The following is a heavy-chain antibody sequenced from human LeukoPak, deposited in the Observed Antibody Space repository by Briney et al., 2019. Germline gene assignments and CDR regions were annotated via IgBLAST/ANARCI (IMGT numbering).Heavy chain of an antibody. D-gene: IGHD2-2*01. CDR3: ARDTKYAFDN. V-gene: IGHV3-48*01. CDR1: GFTFSDYI. J-gene: IGHJ4*02. CDR2: VGISSGNT. Sequence: GGSLRLSCAASGFTFSDYIMNWVRQAPGKGLEWISYVGISSGNTKYADSVKGRFTISGDKAKNSLYLQMNSLRVEDTAVYYCARDTKYAFDNWGQGTLVSVSS.